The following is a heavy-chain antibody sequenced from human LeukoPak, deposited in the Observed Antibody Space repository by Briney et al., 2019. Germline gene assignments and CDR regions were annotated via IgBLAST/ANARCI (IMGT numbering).Heavy chain of an antibody. Sequence: SETLSLTCTVSGGSISSSSYYWGWIRQPPGKGLEWIGSIYYSGSTYYNPSLKSRVTISVDTSKNQFSLKLSSVTAADTAVYYCARGYCRGGSCLPFDYWGQGTLVTVSS. D-gene: IGHD2-15*01. J-gene: IGHJ4*02. CDR1: GGSISSSSYY. V-gene: IGHV4-39*07. CDR3: ARGYCRGGSCLPFDY. CDR2: IYYSGST.